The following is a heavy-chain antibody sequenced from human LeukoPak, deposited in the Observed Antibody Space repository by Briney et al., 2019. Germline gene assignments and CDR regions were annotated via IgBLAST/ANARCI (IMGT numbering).Heavy chain of an antibody. Sequence: SETLSLTCTVSGGSISSYYWSWIRQPPGKGLEWIGYIYYSGSTNYNPSLKSRVTISVDTSKNQFSLKLSSVTAADTAVYYCARVLRYFDWANYYYYGMDVWGQGTTVTVSS. D-gene: IGHD3-9*01. V-gene: IGHV4-59*12. CDR1: GGSISSYY. J-gene: IGHJ6*02. CDR2: IYYSGST. CDR3: ARVLRYFDWANYYYYGMDV.